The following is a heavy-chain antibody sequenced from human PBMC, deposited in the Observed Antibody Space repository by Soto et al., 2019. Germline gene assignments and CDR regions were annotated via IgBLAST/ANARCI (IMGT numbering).Heavy chain of an antibody. CDR1: GFSFRNYA. J-gene: IGHJ5*02. CDR2: ITGYGDST. CDR3: ARDPLFYSSTWYPNWFGP. Sequence: EVQLLESGGGVEQPGGSLRLSCAASGFSFRNYAMSWVRQAPGRGLEWVSGITGYGDSTYYADSVKGRFTISRDNAQNTLYLQMNSLGAADTAVYYCARDPLFYSSTWYPNWFGPWGQGTLATVSS. V-gene: IGHV3-23*01. D-gene: IGHD6-13*01.